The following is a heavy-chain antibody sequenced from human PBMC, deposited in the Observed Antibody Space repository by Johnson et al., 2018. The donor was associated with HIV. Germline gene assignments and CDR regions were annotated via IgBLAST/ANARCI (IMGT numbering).Heavy chain of an antibody. Sequence: QVQLVESGGGVVQSGRSMRLSCAASGFTFSSYAMNWVRQSPGKGLEWVAGISDDGTNKYYADLKGRSTISRDNSKNTLYRQMNSLRAEDTAVYYCASSLSSRSHDAFDMWGQGTMVTVSS. J-gene: IGHJ3*02. CDR3: ASSLSSRSHDAFDM. D-gene: IGHD6-13*01. V-gene: IGHV3-30*04. CDR2: ISDDGTNK. CDR1: GFTFSSYA.